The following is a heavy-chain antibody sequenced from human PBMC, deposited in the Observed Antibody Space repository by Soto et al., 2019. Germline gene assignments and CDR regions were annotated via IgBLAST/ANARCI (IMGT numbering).Heavy chain of an antibody. CDR1: GFTFSNYW. CDR2: INSDGTTI. CDR3: ARAGWYRFDY. V-gene: IGHV3-74*01. Sequence: EVQLVESGGGLVQPGGSLRLSCAASGFTFSNYWVHWVCQAPGKGLMWVSRINSDGTTINYADSVEGRFTISRDNAKNTLFLQMNSLRVEDTAVYYCARAGWYRFDYWGQGTLVTVSS. J-gene: IGHJ4*02. D-gene: IGHD6-19*01.